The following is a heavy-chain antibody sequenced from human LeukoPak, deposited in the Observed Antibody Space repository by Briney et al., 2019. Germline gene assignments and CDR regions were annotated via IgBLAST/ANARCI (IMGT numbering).Heavy chain of an antibody. CDR1: GFTFSTYA. D-gene: IGHD3-22*01. V-gene: IGHV3-23*01. J-gene: IGHJ4*02. Sequence: RSLSLSCAASGFTFSTYAVTWVRQAPGKGLEWVSTSGSGDSTYYADSVKRRFTISRDNSKVPLSLQMSSVRVDDTAVYYCARDRGRYYDSRSFYWGYYLDSWGQGILVTVST. CDR2: SGSGDST. CDR3: ARDRGRYYDSRSFYWGYYLDS.